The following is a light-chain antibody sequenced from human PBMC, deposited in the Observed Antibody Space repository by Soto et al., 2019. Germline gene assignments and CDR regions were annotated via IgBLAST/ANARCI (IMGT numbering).Light chain of an antibody. CDR1: QSIRSW. V-gene: IGKV1-5*01. CDR3: QQYNSYPWT. Sequence: DIQMTQSPSTLSASVGXRVTITCRASQSIRSWLAWYQQKPGKAPKLLIYDASSLESGAPSRFSGSGSGTEFTLTITSLQPDDFATYYCQQYNSYPWTFCQGTKEDIK. J-gene: IGKJ1*01. CDR2: DAS.